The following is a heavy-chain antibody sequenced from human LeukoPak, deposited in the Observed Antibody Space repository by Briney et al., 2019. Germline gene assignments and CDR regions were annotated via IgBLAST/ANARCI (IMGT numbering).Heavy chain of an antibody. D-gene: IGHD2-8*01. J-gene: IGHJ3*02. CDR3: TRAHLTGVDAFDI. CDR2: INWNGGST. V-gene: IGHV3-20*04. Sequence: GGSLRLSCAASGFTFDDYGMSWVRQAPGKGLEWVSGINWNGGSTGYADSVEGRFTISRDNAKNSLFLQMNTLRAEDTAVYYCTRAHLTGVDAFDIWGQGTMVTVPS. CDR1: GFTFDDYG.